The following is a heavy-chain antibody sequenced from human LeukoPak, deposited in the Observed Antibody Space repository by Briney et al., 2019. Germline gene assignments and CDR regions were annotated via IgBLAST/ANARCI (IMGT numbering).Heavy chain of an antibody. Sequence: GGSLRLSCAASGFTFSSYGMHWARQAPGKGLEWVAFIRYDGSNKYYADSVKGRFTISRDNSKNTLYLQMNSLRAEDTAVYYCAKDQDSSGYYTDYWGQGTLVTVSS. D-gene: IGHD3-22*01. V-gene: IGHV3-30*02. J-gene: IGHJ4*02. CDR2: IRYDGSNK. CDR1: GFTFSSYG. CDR3: AKDQDSSGYYTDY.